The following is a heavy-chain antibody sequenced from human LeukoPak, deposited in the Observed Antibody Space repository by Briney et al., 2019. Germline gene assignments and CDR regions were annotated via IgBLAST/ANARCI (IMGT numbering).Heavy chain of an antibody. CDR2: ISSSGSTL. CDR3: ARDRVGATDY. Sequence: GGSLILSCAASGCTFSDYYMSWILQAPGEGLEGVSYISSSGSTLYYADYVKGRFNIYRDNAKNSLYLQMNSLRAEDTAVYYCARDRVGATDYWGQGTLVTVSS. CDR1: GCTFSDYY. V-gene: IGHV3-11*04. J-gene: IGHJ4*02. D-gene: IGHD1-26*01.